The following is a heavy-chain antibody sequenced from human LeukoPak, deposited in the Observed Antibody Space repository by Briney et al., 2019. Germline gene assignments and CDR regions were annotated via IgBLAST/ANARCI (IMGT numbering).Heavy chain of an antibody. J-gene: IGHJ5*02. CDR3: ARDHSDYDFWSGYYPANNWFDP. Sequence: SQTLSLTCTVSGGSISSGGSYWSWIRQHPGKGLEWIGYIYYSGSTYYNPSLKSRVTISVDTSKNQFSLKLSSVTAADTAVYYCARDHSDYDFWSGYYPANNWFDPWGQGTLVTVSS. V-gene: IGHV4-31*03. CDR2: IYYSGST. CDR1: GGSISSGGSY. D-gene: IGHD3-3*01.